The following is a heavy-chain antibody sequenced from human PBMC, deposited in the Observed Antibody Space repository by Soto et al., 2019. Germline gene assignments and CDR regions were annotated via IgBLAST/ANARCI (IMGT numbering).Heavy chain of an antibody. CDR3: ARIGKGLGNFDY. Sequence: ASETLSLTCTVSGGSISSYYWSWIRQPPGKGLEWIGYIYYSGSTNYNPSLKSRVTISVDTSKNQFSLKLSSVTAADTAVYYCARIGKGLGNFDYWGQGTLVTVYS. D-gene: IGHD6-19*01. CDR2: IYYSGST. CDR1: GGSISSYY. J-gene: IGHJ4*02. V-gene: IGHV4-59*01.